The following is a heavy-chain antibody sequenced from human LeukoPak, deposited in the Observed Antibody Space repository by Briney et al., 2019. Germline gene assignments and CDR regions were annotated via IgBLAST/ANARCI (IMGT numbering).Heavy chain of an antibody. CDR3: AKDLGYNYGTKLDY. J-gene: IGHJ4*02. CDR2: ISRSGGSA. V-gene: IGHV3-23*01. Sequence: GGSLRLSCAASGFTFSTYAMTWVRQAPGKGLEWVSAISRSGGSAFYADSVKGRFTISRDNSKNMLYLQMTSLRAEDTAIYYCAKDLGYNYGTKLDYWGQGTLVTVSS. CDR1: GFTFSTYA. D-gene: IGHD5-18*01.